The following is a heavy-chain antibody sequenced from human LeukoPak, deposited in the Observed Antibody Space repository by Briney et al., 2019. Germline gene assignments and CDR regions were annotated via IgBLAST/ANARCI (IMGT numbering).Heavy chain of an antibody. CDR3: TKGDGGYYPIDN. D-gene: IGHD1-26*01. CDR1: GFTFSKNG. CDR2: INDNGANT. J-gene: IGHJ4*02. V-gene: IGHV3-23*01. Sequence: GASLRLFCAASGFTFSKNGMSWVRQAPGKGLEWVSTINDNGANTHYADSVNRRFTISRDNSRNTLLLEMNSLRADDTALYYCTKGDGGYYPIDNWGQGTLVIVSS.